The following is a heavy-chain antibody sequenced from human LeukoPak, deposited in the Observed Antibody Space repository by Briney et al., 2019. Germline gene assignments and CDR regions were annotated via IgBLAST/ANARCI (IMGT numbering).Heavy chain of an antibody. V-gene: IGHV5-51*01. D-gene: IGHD2-2*01. CDR3: ARHLAEYQLLQDY. CDR2: IYPGDSDT. J-gene: IGHJ4*02. Sequence: GESLRISCKGSGYSFTSYWIGWVRQMPGKGLEWMGIIYPGDSDTRYSPSFQGQVTISADKSISTAYLQWSSLKASDTAMYYCARHLAEYQLLQDYWGQGTLVTVSS. CDR1: GYSFTSYW.